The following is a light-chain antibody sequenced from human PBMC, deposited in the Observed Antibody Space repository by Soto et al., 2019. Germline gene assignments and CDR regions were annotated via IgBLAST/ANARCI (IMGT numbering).Light chain of an antibody. CDR2: DVN. Sequence: QSALTQPASVSGSPGQSITISCTGTSSDIGAYNFVSWYQQHPGKAPKLMLYDVNIRPSGVSNRFSGSKSGNTASLTISGLQAEDVADYYCTSWTTSTTMIFGGGTMVTVL. V-gene: IGLV2-14*03. J-gene: IGLJ2*01. CDR1: SSDIGAYNF. CDR3: TSWTTSTTMI.